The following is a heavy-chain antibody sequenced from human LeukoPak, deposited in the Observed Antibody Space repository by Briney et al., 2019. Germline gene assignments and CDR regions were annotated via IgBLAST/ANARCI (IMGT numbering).Heavy chain of an antibody. D-gene: IGHD1-26*01. CDR2: IRSTANGYAT. CDR3: TTVAGATN. Sequence: GGSLRLSCAASGFTFSGSALHWVRQASGKGLEWVGRIRSTANGYATAYAASVKGRFTISRDDSKNTAYLQMNSLKTEDTAVYYCTTVAGATNWGQGTLVTVSS. CDR1: GFTFSGSA. J-gene: IGHJ4*02. V-gene: IGHV3-73*01.